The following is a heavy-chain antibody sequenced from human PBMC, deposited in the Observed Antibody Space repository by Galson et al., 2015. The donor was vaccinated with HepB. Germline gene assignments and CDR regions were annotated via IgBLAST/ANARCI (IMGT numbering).Heavy chain of an antibody. D-gene: IGHD3-22*01. CDR3: AKDPTDYYDSSGSFDY. Sequence: SLRLSCAASGFTFDDYAMHWVRQAPGKGLEWVSGISWNSGSIGYADSVKGRFTISRDNAKNSLYLQMNSLRAEDTALYYCAKDPTDYYDSSGSFDYWGQGTLVTVSS. CDR2: ISWNSGSI. J-gene: IGHJ4*02. CDR1: GFTFDDYA. V-gene: IGHV3-9*01.